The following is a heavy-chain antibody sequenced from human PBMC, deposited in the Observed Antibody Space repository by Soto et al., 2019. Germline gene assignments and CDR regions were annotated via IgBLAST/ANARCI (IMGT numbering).Heavy chain of an antibody. V-gene: IGHV3-7*01. CDR1: GFTFSSYW. Sequence: EVRLVESGGGLVQPGGSLRLSCAASGFTFSSYWMSWVRQAPGKGLEWVANIKQDGSEKYYVDSVKGRFTISRDNAKNSLYLQMNSLRAEDTAVYYCARVFRGIAVALDYWGQGTLVTVSS. CDR3: ARVFRGIAVALDY. J-gene: IGHJ4*02. D-gene: IGHD6-19*01. CDR2: IKQDGSEK.